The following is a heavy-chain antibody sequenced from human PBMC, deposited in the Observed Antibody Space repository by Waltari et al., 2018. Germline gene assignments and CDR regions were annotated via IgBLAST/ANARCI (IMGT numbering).Heavy chain of an antibody. CDR3: ASGGHVDY. D-gene: IGHD3-16*01. CDR2: IKGDGSEN. V-gene: IGHV3-7*03. Sequence: EVLLVESGGGLVQPGGSLRLSCAASGFTFSNFWMTWVRQAPGKGLEGVANIKGDGSENHYLDSVRGRFTVSRDNARNSLYLQMNSLRADDTAVYYCASGGHVDYCGQGTLVTVSS. CDR1: GFTFSNFW. J-gene: IGHJ4*02.